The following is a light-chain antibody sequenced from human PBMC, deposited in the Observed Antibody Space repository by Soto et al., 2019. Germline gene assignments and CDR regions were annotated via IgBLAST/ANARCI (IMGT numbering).Light chain of an antibody. V-gene: IGKV3D-20*02. CDR3: QQRSNWPLT. CDR2: GAS. CDR1: QSVTSKF. Sequence: IGVKRSLVTFFLSTGDRATXSCRASQSVTSKFLAWYQQKPGQPTRRLILGASTRATGIADRLSGSGSGTEFTLTISSLEPEDFAVYYCQQRSNWPLTFDQGTRVEIK. J-gene: IGKJ5*01.